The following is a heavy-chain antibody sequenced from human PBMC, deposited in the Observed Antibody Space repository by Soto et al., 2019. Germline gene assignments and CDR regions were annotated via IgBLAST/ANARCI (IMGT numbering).Heavy chain of an antibody. V-gene: IGHV4-4*02. D-gene: IGHD1-20*01. J-gene: IGHJ4*02. Sequence: ETLSLTCAVSDGSIRSSHGGSWLRQPPGKGRGGIVEIYHSGSTNYNPSRKSRVTISVDKSKNQFSLKLSSVTAADTAVYYCARDITGTEDYWGQGTRVTVSS. CDR1: DGSIRSSHG. CDR3: ARDITGTEDY. CDR2: IYHSGST.